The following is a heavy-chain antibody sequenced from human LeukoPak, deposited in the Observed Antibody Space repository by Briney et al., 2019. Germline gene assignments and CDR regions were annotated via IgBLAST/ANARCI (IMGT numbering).Heavy chain of an antibody. Sequence: SEALSLTCTVSGGSISSYSWGWIRQPPGKGLGWIGYSYYSGSTNYNPSLKSRVTISVDTSKNQFSLKLSSVTAADTAVYYCARDSLIVPAAGGYYYYGMDVWGQGTTVTVSS. CDR2: SYYSGST. V-gene: IGHV4-59*01. CDR1: GGSISSYS. D-gene: IGHD2-2*01. J-gene: IGHJ6*02. CDR3: ARDSLIVPAAGGYYYYGMDV.